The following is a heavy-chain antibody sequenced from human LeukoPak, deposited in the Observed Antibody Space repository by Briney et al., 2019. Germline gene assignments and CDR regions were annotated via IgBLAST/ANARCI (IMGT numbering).Heavy chain of an antibody. CDR1: GFTVSSNY. V-gene: IGHV3-66*01. CDR2: IYSGGST. Sequence: GGSLRLSCAASGFTVSSNYMSWVRQAPGKGLEWVSVIYSGGSTYYADSVKGRFTISRDNSKNTLYLQMNSLRAEDTAVYYCARDPPPYSYDILTGYYGYDAFDIWGQGTMVTVSS. D-gene: IGHD3-9*01. CDR3: ARDPPPYSYDILTGYYGYDAFDI. J-gene: IGHJ3*02.